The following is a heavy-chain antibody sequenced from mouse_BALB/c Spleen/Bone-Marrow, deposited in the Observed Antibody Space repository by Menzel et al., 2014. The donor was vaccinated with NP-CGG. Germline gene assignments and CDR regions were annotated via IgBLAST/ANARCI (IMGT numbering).Heavy chain of an antibody. J-gene: IGHJ2*01. Sequence: EVKLQESGAELVKPGASVKLSCTASGFNIKDTYMHWVKQRPEQGLEWIGRIDPANGNTKYDPKFQGKATITADTSSNTAYLQLSSLTSEDTAVYYCARYYYGSSYCDYWGQGTTLTVSS. V-gene: IGHV14-3*02. CDR2: IDPANGNT. D-gene: IGHD1-1*01. CDR1: GFNIKDTY. CDR3: ARYYYGSSYCDY.